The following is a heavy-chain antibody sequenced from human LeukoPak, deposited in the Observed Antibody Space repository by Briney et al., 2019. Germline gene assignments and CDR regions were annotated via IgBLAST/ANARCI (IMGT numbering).Heavy chain of an antibody. J-gene: IGHJ4*02. V-gene: IGHV3-23*01. Sequence: GGSLRLSCAASGFTFSTYAMSWVRQAPGKGLEWVSAISGSGGSTYYADSVKGRFTISRDNSKSTLYLQMNSLRAEDTAVYYCARGGIYYYDSSGYCWGQGTLVTVSS. CDR2: ISGSGGST. D-gene: IGHD3-22*01. CDR1: GFTFSTYA. CDR3: ARGGIYYYDSSGYC.